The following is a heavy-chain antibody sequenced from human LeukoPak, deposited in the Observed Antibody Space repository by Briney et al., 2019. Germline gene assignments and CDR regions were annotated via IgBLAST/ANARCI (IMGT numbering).Heavy chain of an antibody. V-gene: IGHV3-21*01. J-gene: IGHJ4*02. CDR3: AREGLYSGSVSSDLNY. CDR2: ISGSATHI. D-gene: IGHD3-10*01. CDR1: GFTFSSYT. Sequence: GGSLRLSCAASGFTFSSYTMDWVRQAPGKGLEWVSSISGSATHIYYADSVKGRFTISRDNAKNSVYLQVNSLRAEDTAVYYCAREGLYSGSVSSDLNYWGQGTLVSVSS.